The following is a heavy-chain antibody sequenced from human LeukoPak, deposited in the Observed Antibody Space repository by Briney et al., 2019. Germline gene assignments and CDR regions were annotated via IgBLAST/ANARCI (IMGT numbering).Heavy chain of an antibody. V-gene: IGHV3-48*01. Sequence: PGGSLRLSCAASGFTFSSYSMNWVRQAPGKGLEWVSYISSSSSTIYYADSVKGRFTISRDNAKNSLYLQMNSLRAEDTAVYYCARGRIRFLEWLLDYFDYWGQGTLVTVSS. CDR3: ARGRIRFLEWLLDYFDY. CDR1: GFTFSSYS. D-gene: IGHD3-3*01. CDR2: ISSSSSTI. J-gene: IGHJ4*02.